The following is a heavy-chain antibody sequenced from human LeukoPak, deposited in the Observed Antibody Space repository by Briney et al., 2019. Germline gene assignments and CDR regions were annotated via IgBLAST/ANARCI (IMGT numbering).Heavy chain of an antibody. CDR2: MNPNSGNT. V-gene: IGHV1-8*01. CDR3: ARGRRRDSSVSY. CDR1: GYTFTSYD. Sequence: ASVTVSCKASGYTFTSYDINWVRQAAGQGLEWMGWMNPNSGNTGYAQKFQGRVTMTRNTSISTAYMELSSLRSEDTAVYYCARGRRRDSSVSYWGQGTLVTVSS. D-gene: IGHD3-22*01. J-gene: IGHJ4*02.